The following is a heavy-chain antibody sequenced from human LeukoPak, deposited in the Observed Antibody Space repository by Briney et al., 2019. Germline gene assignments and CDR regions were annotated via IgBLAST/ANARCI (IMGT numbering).Heavy chain of an antibody. CDR2: ISGSGDSI. D-gene: IGHD6-19*01. CDR3: AKAAGYSSGWSAYFDY. J-gene: IGHJ4*02. V-gene: IGHV3-23*01. CDR1: GFTFSSSA. Sequence: GGSLRLSCAASGFTFSSSAMNWVRQAPGKGLEWVSGISGSGDSIYYADSVKGRFTISRDNSKNTLYLQMNSLRGEDTAVYYCAKAAGYSSGWSAYFDYWGQGTLVTVSS.